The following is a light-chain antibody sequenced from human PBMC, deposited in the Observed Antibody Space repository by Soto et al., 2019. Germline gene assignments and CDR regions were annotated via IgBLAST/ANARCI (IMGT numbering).Light chain of an antibody. J-gene: IGKJ1*01. CDR3: QQYGSSPRT. CDR1: QSVSSSY. CDR2: GAS. Sequence: EILLTQSPDTLSLSPGERATLSCSASQSVSSSYLAWYQQKTGQAPRLIIYGASSRATGIPDRFSGSWSGTDFTLTISRLEPEDVAVYYCQQYGSSPRTFGQGTKVDIK. V-gene: IGKV3-20*01.